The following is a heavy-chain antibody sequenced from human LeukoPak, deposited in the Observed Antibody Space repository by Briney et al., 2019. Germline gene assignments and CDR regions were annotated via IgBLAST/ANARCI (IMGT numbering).Heavy chain of an antibody. D-gene: IGHD3-10*01. CDR1: GFTFSSYW. J-gene: IGHJ4*02. CDR3: ARDPIYYYGAGSNIVGY. Sequence: GGSLRLSCAASGFTFSSYWMSWVRQAPGKGLEWVANIKVDGSEKYYVDSVKGRFTISRDNAKNSLYLQMDSLRAEDTAMYYCARDPIYYYGAGSNIVGYWGQGTLVTVSS. CDR2: IKVDGSEK. V-gene: IGHV3-7*01.